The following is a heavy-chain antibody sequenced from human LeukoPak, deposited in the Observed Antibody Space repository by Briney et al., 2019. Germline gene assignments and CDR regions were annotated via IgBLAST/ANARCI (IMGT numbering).Heavy chain of an antibody. CDR2: LYTNDNT. CDR1: GGSISSGRYC. V-gene: IGHV4-61*02. J-gene: IGHJ6*03. CDR3: ARGVVTDDYYMDV. Sequence: KTSETLSLTCSVSGGSISSGRYCWTWIRQPGGKGLEWIGRLYTNDNTNYDPSLESRVSISVDTSKSQFYLQLTSVTAADTAVYFCARGVVTDDYYMDVWGKGITVIVSS. D-gene: IGHD2-21*02.